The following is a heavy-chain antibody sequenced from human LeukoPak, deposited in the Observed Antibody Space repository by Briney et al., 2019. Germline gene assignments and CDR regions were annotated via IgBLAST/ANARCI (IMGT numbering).Heavy chain of an antibody. V-gene: IGHV4-34*01. CDR2: INHSGST. CDR1: GGSFSGYY. D-gene: IGHD2-2*01. J-gene: IGHJ5*02. CDR3: ARNIKNRYCSSTSCSPFDP. Sequence: SETLSSTCAVYGGSFSGYYWSWIRQPPGKGLEWIGEINHSGSTNYNPSLKSRVTISVDTSKNQFSLKLSSVTAADTAVYYCARNIKNRYCSSTSCSPFDPWGQGTLVTVSS.